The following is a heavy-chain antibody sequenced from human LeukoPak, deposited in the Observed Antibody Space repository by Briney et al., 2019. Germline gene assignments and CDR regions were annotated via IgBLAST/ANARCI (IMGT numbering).Heavy chain of an antibody. CDR3: AKDRGYYDSSGYYFDAFDI. CDR2: IYSGGST. CDR1: GFTFSSYG. J-gene: IGHJ3*02. V-gene: IGHV3-66*01. D-gene: IGHD3-22*01. Sequence: GGSLRLSCAASGFTFSSYGMHWVRQAPGKGLEWVSVIYSGGSTYYADSVKGRFTISRDNSKNTLYLQMNSLRAEDTAVYYCAKDRGYYDSSGYYFDAFDIWGQGTMVTVSS.